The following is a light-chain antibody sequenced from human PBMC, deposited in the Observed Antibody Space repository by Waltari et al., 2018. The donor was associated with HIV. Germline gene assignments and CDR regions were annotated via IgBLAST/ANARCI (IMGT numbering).Light chain of an antibody. V-gene: IGLV3-10*01. CDR2: EDS. CDR1: ALPTKY. CDR3: YSTDSSGNHVV. J-gene: IGLJ2*01. Sequence: SYELTQPPSVSVSPGQTARITCSGDALPTKYAYWYQQKSGQAPVLVIYEDSKRPSGIPERFSGSSSGTMATLTISGAQVEDEADYYCYSTDSSGNHVVFGGGTKLTVL.